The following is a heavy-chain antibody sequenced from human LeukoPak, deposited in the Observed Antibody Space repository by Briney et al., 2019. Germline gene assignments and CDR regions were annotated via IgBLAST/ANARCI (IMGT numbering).Heavy chain of an antibody. V-gene: IGHV3-7*01. J-gene: IGHJ6*03. CDR2: IKPDGSEK. CDR1: GFTFSSYW. Sequence: GGSLKLSCAASGFTFSSYWMSWVRQAPGKGLEWVANIKPDGSEKYYVDSVKGRFTISRDNAKNSLYLQMNSLRAEDTAVYYCARENQDIVVVPAAPYYYYYMDVWGKGTTVTVSS. CDR3: ARENQDIVVVPAAPYYYYYMDV. D-gene: IGHD2-2*01.